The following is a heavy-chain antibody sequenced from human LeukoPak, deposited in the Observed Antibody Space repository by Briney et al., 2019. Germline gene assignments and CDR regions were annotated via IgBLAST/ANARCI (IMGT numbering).Heavy chain of an antibody. Sequence: GASVKVSCKASGYTFTGYYMHWVRQAPGQGLEWMGWINPNSGGTNYAQKFQGRVTMTRDTSISTAYMELSRLRSEDTAVYYCARGGVDTAMGHYYYYYMDVWGKGTTVTVSS. V-gene: IGHV1-2*02. CDR2: INPNSGGT. J-gene: IGHJ6*03. CDR3: ARGGVDTAMGHYYYYYMDV. CDR1: GYTFTGYY. D-gene: IGHD5-18*01.